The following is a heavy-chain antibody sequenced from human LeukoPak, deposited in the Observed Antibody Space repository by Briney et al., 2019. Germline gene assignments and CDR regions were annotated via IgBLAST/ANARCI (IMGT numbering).Heavy chain of an antibody. D-gene: IGHD3-3*01. Sequence: PSETLSLTCTVSGGSISSSSYYWGWIRQPPGKGLEWIGSIYYSGSTYYNPSLKSRVTISVDTSKNQFSLKLSSVTAADTAVYYCARVRVVPYYFDYWGQGTLVTVPS. V-gene: IGHV4-39*01. J-gene: IGHJ4*02. CDR2: IYYSGST. CDR3: ARVRVVPYYFDY. CDR1: GGSISSSSYY.